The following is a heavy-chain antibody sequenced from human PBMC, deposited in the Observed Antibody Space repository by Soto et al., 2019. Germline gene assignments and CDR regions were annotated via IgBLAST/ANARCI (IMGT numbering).Heavy chain of an antibody. J-gene: IGHJ4*02. V-gene: IGHV3-48*02. CDR1: GFSFGSYS. CDR3: AKSIATPPYRVSDY. D-gene: IGHD6-6*01. Sequence: ASLRRSCAAPGFSFGSYSRNWVRQAPGKGLDWVSYISSSGSTIYYADSVKGRFTISRDNAKNSLYLQMNSLRDEDTAVYYCAKSIATPPYRVSDYWGQGTLVTVSS. CDR2: ISSSGSTI.